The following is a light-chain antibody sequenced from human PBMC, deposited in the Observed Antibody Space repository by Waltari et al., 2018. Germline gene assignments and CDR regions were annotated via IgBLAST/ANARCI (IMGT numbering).Light chain of an antibody. Sequence: SSELTQPPSVSVSPGQTASITCSGDYLGEEFAFWYQQKSGQSPVLVIYEDTKRPSGIPGRFSGSTSGNTATLTIRGTQALDEADYYCQSWDSKNVVFGGGTKLNVL. CDR3: QSWDSKNVV. CDR1: YLGEEF. V-gene: IGLV3-1*01. CDR2: EDT. J-gene: IGLJ2*01.